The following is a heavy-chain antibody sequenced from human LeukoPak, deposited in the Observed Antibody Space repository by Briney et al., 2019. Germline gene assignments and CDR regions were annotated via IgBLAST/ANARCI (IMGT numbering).Heavy chain of an antibody. CDR2: IYHSGST. Sequence: SETLSLTCTVSGGSVTSGGHYWSWIRQYPGRGLDWLGNIYHSGSTYYNPSLKSRVTISVDTSTNQFSLKLSSVSATDTAVYYCARVGFAEATFAFDIWGQGTLVTVSS. V-gene: IGHV4-31*03. D-gene: IGHD3-10*01. J-gene: IGHJ3*02. CDR3: ARVGFAEATFAFDI. CDR1: GGSVTSGGHY.